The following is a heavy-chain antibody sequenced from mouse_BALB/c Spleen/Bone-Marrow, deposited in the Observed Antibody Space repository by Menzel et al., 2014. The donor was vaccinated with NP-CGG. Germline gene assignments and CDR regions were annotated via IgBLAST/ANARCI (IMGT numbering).Heavy chain of an antibody. D-gene: IGHD1-1*01. CDR1: GYAFSSYW. V-gene: IGHV1-80*01. J-gene: IGHJ3*01. CDR3: AREDGSSPFAY. Sequence: VQLQQSGAELVRPGSSVKISCKASGYAFSSYWMNWVKQRPGQGLEWIGQIYPGDGDTNYNGKFKCKATLTADKSSSTAYMQLSSLTSEDSAVYFCAREDGSSPFAYWGQGTLVTVSA. CDR2: IYPGDGDT.